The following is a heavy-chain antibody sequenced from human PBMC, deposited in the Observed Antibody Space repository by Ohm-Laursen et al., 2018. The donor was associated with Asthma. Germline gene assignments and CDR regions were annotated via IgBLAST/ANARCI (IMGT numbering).Heavy chain of an antibody. CDR3: ARDHGDSSGWLNFDY. Sequence: SLRLSCAASGFTFSSYGMHWVRQAPGKGLEWVAVISYDGSNKYYADSVKGRFTISRDNSKNTLYLQMNSLRAEDTAVYYCARDHGDSSGWLNFDYWGQGTLVTVSS. D-gene: IGHD6-19*01. V-gene: IGHV3-30*03. CDR2: ISYDGSNK. CDR1: GFTFSSYG. J-gene: IGHJ4*02.